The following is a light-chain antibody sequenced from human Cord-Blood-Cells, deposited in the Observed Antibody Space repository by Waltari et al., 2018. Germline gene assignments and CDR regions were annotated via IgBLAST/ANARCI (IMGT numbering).Light chain of an antibody. CDR2: GAS. V-gene: IGKV3-20*01. Sequence: EIVLTQSPGTLSLSPGERAPLPCRASQSVSSSYLAWYQQKPGQAPRLLIHGASSRATGIPDRFSGSGSGTDFTLTISRLEPEDFAVYYCQQYGSSPRTFGQGTKVEIK. CDR1: QSVSSSY. J-gene: IGKJ1*01. CDR3: QQYGSSPRT.